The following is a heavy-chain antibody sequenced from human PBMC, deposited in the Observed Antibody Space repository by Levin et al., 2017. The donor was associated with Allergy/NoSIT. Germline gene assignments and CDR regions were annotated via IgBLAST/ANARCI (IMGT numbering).Heavy chain of an antibody. D-gene: IGHD2-2*01. V-gene: IGHV4-39*01. CDR2: MYYGGSI. J-gene: IGHJ5*02. CDR1: GGSISGSSDY. CDR3: ARHRAAEGFSNSYSGSDT. Sequence: ASQTLSLTCTVSGGSISGSSDYWVWIRQAPGKGLEWIGTMYYGGSIFYNPSLQSRVSISADTSDKEFSLRLTSVTAADTAFYYCARHRAAEGFSNSYSGSDTWGQGTLVTVSS.